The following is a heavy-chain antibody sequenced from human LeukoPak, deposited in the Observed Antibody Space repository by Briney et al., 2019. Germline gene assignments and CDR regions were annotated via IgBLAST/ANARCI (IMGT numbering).Heavy chain of an antibody. J-gene: IGHJ6*04. CDR1: GYTLTELF. D-gene: IGHD2-2*01. Sequence: AASVKVSCKVSGYTLTELFMHWVRQAPGKGLEWMGGFDPEDGETIYAQKFQGRVTMTEDTSTDTAYMELSSLRSEDTAVYYCATNQDIVVVPAAAPMDVWGKGTTVTVSS. V-gene: IGHV1-24*01. CDR3: ATNQDIVVVPAAAPMDV. CDR2: FDPEDGET.